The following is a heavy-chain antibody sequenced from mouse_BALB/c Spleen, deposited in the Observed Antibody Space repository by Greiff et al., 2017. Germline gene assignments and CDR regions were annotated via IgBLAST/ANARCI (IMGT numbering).Heavy chain of an antibody. V-gene: IGHV1-5*01. J-gene: IGHJ4*01. CDR1: GYSFTSYW. Sequence: VQLQQSGTVLARPGASVKMSCKASGYSFTSYWMHWVKQRPGQGLEWIGAIYPGNSDTSYNQKFKGKAKLTAVTSASTAYMELSSLTNEDSAVYYCTRWLYYNYAMDYWGQGTSVTVSS. CDR2: IYPGNSDT. D-gene: IGHD2-1*01. CDR3: TRWLYYNYAMDY.